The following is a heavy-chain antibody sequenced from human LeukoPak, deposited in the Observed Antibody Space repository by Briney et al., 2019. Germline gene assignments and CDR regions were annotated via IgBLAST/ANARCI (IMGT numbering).Heavy chain of an antibody. CDR2: IYCSGTA. CDR3: ARSGVVDLDY. Sequence: SSETLSLTCTVSGGPISSYYGRWIRQPPGEGLEWIVYIYCSGTANYNPSLKSRVTISVETTKNQFSLKLSSVIAADTAVYFCARSGVVDLDYWGQGTLVTVSS. V-gene: IGHV4-59*08. D-gene: IGHD3-22*01. J-gene: IGHJ4*02. CDR1: GGPISSYY.